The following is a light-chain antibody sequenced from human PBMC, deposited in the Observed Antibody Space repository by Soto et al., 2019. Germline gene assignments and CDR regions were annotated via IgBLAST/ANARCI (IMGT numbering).Light chain of an antibody. CDR1: SSDVGGYNY. CDR2: EVT. J-gene: IGLJ1*01. Sequence: QSVLTQSPSASGSPGQSVTISCAGTSSDVGGYNYVSWYQQHPGKAPKLMIYEVTKRPSGVPDRFSGSKPGNTASLTVSGLQAEDEADYYCSSYAGSTPYVFGTGTKVTVL. V-gene: IGLV2-8*01. CDR3: SSYAGSTPYV.